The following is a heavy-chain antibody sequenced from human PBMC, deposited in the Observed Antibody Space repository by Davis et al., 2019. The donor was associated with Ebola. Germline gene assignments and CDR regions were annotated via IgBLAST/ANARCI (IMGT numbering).Heavy chain of an antibody. CDR3: AKGMGMMYFDY. CDR2: IYSGGST. CDR1: GFTVSSNY. J-gene: IGHJ4*02. V-gene: IGHV3-53*05. Sequence: GESLKISCAASGFTVSSNYMSWVRQAPGKGLEWVSVIYSGGSTYYADSVKGRFTISRDNSKNTLYLQMNSLRAEDTAVYYCAKGMGMMYFDYWGQGTLVTVSS. D-gene: IGHD3-16*01.